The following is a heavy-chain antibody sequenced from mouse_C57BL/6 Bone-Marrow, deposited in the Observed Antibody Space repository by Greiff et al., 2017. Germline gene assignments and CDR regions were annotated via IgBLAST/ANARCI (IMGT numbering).Heavy chain of an antibody. CDR3: ARSYDYDDYTMDY. D-gene: IGHD2-4*01. CDR1: GYTFTNYW. V-gene: IGHV1-64*01. Sequence: QVQLQQPGAELVKPGASVKLSCKASGYTFTNYWMHWVTQRPGQGLEWIGMMHPNGGSPDYNEKFKSGASLSVDKSSRTAYMELSNLTSEDSAVYYCARSYDYDDYTMDYWGQGTSVTVSS. J-gene: IGHJ4*01. CDR2: MHPNGGSP.